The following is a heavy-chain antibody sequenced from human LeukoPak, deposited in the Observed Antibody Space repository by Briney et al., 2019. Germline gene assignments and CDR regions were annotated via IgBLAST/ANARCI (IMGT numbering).Heavy chain of an antibody. CDR1: GFTFSSYA. CDR2: ISGSGGST. D-gene: IGHD3-22*01. V-gene: IGHV3-23*01. Sequence: GGSLRLSCAASGFTFSSYAMTWVRQAPGKGLEWVSSISGSGGSTYYADSVKGRFTISRDNSKNTLYLQMNSLRAEDTAMYYCARDYGTMTVAAVQGYFDYWGQGTLVTVSS. J-gene: IGHJ4*02. CDR3: ARDYGTMTVAAVQGYFDY.